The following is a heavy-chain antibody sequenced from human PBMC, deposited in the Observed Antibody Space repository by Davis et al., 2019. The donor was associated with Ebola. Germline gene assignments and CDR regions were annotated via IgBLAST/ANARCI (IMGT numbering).Heavy chain of an antibody. J-gene: IGHJ4*02. CDR1: GYTFTSYG. CDR2: INPSGGST. Sequence: AASVKVSCKASGYTFTSYGISWVRQAPGQGLEWMGIINPSGGSTSYAQKLQGRVTMTTDTSTSTAYMELRSLRSDDTAVYYCARDRGGSYPFDYWGQGTLVTVSS. CDR3: ARDRGGSYPFDY. D-gene: IGHD1-26*01. V-gene: IGHV1-18*01.